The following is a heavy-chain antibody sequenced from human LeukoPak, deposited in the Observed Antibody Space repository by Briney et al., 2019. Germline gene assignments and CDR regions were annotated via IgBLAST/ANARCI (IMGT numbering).Heavy chain of an antibody. D-gene: IGHD3-22*01. CDR3: ATAATLPYYDSSGYYAR. Sequence: VSVKVSCKVSGYTLTELSMHWVRQAPGKGLEWMGGFDPEDGETIYAQKFQGRVTMTEDTSTDTAYMELSSLRSEDTAVYYCATAATLPYYDSSGYYARWGQGTLVTVSS. CDR1: GYTLTELS. CDR2: FDPEDGET. J-gene: IGHJ4*02. V-gene: IGHV1-24*01.